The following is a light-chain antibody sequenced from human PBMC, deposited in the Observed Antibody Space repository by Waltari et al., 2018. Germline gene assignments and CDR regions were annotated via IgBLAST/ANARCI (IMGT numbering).Light chain of an antibody. Sequence: EIVLTQSPATLSLSAGDRATLSCKAGQSVSSTLAWYQQNPGQPPRLLIYDASNRATGIPARFSGSGSGTDFTFTISSLEPEDFAIYYCQQRSNWPPVWTFGQGTKVEIK. J-gene: IGKJ1*01. CDR2: DAS. V-gene: IGKV3-11*01. CDR3: QQRSNWPPVWT. CDR1: QSVSST.